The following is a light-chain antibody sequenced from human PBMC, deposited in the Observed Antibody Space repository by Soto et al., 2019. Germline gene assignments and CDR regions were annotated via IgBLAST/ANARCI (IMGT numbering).Light chain of an antibody. CDR1: QSVSSSY. V-gene: IGKV3-20*01. Sequence: EIVLTQSPGTLSLSPGERATLSCRARQSVSSSYLAWYQQKPGQAPRLLINGASSRATGIPDRFSGSGSGTDFTLTICRLEPEDVAVYYCQQFGSSFTFGSGPKVDIK. J-gene: IGKJ3*01. CDR2: GAS. CDR3: QQFGSSFT.